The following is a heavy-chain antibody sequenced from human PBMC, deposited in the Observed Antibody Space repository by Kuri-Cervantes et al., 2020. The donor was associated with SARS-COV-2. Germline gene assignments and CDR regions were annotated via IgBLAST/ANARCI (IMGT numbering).Heavy chain of an antibody. CDR2: IGTAGDT. Sequence: GGSLRLSCAASGFTFSSYEMPWVRQATGKGLEWVSAIGTAGDTYYPGSVKGQFTISRENAKNSLYLQMNSLRAEDTAVYYCARDLVGIGELSWGFDYWGQGTLVTVSS. D-gene: IGHD3-10*01. CDR3: ARDLVGIGELSWGFDY. CDR1: GFTFSSYE. J-gene: IGHJ4*02. V-gene: IGHV3-13*01.